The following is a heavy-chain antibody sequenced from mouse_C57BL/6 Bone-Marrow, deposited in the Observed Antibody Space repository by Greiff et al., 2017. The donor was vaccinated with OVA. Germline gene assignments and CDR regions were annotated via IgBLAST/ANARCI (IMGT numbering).Heavy chain of an antibody. CDR1: GFTFSSYG. Sequence: DVMLVESGGDLVKPGGSLKLSCAASGFTFSSYGMSWVRQTPDKRLEWVATISSGGSYTYYPDSVKGRFTISRDNAKNTLYLQMSSLKSEDTAMYYCARQTAQARAMDYWGQGTSVTVSS. V-gene: IGHV5-6*02. J-gene: IGHJ4*01. CDR3: ARQTAQARAMDY. CDR2: ISSGGSYT. D-gene: IGHD3-2*02.